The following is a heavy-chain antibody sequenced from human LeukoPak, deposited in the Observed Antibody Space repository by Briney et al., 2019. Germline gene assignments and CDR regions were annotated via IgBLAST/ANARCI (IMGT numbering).Heavy chain of an antibody. CDR3: ARVRGYGRSVDAFDI. CDR1: GYTFTSYY. Sequence: ASVKVSCKASGYTFTSYYMHWVRQAPGQGLEWMGIINPSGGSTSYAQKFQGRVTMTRDMSTSTVYMELSRLRSEDTAVYYCARVRGYGRSVDAFDIWGQGTMVTVSS. CDR2: INPSGGST. V-gene: IGHV1-46*01. D-gene: IGHD5-18*01. J-gene: IGHJ3*02.